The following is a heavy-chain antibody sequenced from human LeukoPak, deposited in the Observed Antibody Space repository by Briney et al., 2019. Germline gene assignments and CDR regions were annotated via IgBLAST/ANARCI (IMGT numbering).Heavy chain of an antibody. J-gene: IGHJ4*02. CDR2: IIPIFGTA. D-gene: IGHD2-2*01. Sequence: ASVKVSCKASGGTFSSYAISWVRQAPGQGLEWMGGIIPIFGTANYAQKFQGRVTITTDESTSTAYMELSSLRSQDTAVYYCARAERPTIVVVPAAMNVWGQGTLVTVSS. V-gene: IGHV1-69*05. CDR3: ARAERPTIVVVPAAMNV. CDR1: GGTFSSYA.